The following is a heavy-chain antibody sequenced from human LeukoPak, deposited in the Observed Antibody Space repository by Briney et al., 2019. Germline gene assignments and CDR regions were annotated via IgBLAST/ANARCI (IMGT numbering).Heavy chain of an antibody. CDR3: ARLLDNDSSGDPDTFDM. CDR1: DGSISRHY. CDR2: IYYSGRI. J-gene: IGHJ3*02. V-gene: IGHV4-59*11. Sequence: TASETLSLTCTVSDGSISRHYWIWIRQPPGKGLEWIGYIYYSGRIKWNPSLQSRVTVSLDTSENNFSLKLTSVTAADTAVYYCARLLDNDSSGDPDTFDMWGQGTVVTVSS. D-gene: IGHD3-22*01.